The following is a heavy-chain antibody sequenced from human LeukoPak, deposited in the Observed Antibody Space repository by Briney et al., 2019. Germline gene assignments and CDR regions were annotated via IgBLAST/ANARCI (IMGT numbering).Heavy chain of an antibody. CDR2: INPNSGGT. J-gene: IGHJ4*02. CDR3: ARGSFLYYDSSGAKPFDY. D-gene: IGHD3-22*01. CDR1: GYTFTGYY. V-gene: IGHV1-2*02. Sequence: ASVKVSCKASGYTFTGYYMHWVRQAPGQGLEWMGWINPNSGGTNYAQKFQGRATMTRDTSISTAYMELSRLRSDDTAVYYCARGSFLYYDSSGAKPFDYWGQGTLVAVSS.